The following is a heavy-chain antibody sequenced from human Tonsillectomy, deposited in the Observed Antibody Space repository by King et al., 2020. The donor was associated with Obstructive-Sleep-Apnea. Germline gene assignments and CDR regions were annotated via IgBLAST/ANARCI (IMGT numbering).Heavy chain of an antibody. CDR2: ISYDGSNK. J-gene: IGHJ4*02. Sequence: VQLVESGGGVVQPGRSLRLSCAASGFTFSSYGMHWVRQAPGKGLEWVAVISYDGSNKYYADSVKGRFTISSDNSKNTLYRQMNSLRAEDTAVYYCAKGPNYDILTGHFDYWGQGTLVTVSS. V-gene: IGHV3-30*18. CDR1: GFTFSSYG. D-gene: IGHD3-9*01. CDR3: AKGPNYDILTGHFDY.